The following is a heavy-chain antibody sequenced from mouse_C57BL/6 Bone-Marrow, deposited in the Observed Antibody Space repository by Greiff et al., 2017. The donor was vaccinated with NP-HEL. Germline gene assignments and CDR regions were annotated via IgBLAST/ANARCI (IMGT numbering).Heavy chain of an antibody. J-gene: IGHJ2*01. CDR1: GYTFTDYY. Sequence: QVTLKESGAELVRPGASVKLSCKASGYTFTDYYINWVKQRPGQGLEWIARIYPGSGNTYYNEKFKGKATLTAEKSSSTAYMQLSSLTSEDSAVYFCARVGFDYWGQGTTLTVSS. CDR2: IYPGSGNT. CDR3: ARVGFDY. V-gene: IGHV1-76*01.